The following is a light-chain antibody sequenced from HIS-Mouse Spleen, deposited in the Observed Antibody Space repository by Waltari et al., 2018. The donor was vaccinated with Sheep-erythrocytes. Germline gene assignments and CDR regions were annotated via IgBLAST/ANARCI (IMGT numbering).Light chain of an antibody. CDR1: QSLLHSNGYNY. CDR2: LGS. Sequence: DIAMTQSPLSLPVTPGEPASISCRPSQSLLHSNGYNYLDWYLQKPGQSPQLLIYLGSNRASGVPDRFSGSGSGTDFTLKISRVEAEDVGVYYCMQALQTPYTFGQGTKLEIK. V-gene: IGKV2-28*01. J-gene: IGKJ2*01. CDR3: MQALQTPYT.